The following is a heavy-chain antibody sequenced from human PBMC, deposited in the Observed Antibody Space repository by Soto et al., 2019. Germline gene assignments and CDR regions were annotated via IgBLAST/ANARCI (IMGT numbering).Heavy chain of an antibody. Sequence: SETLSLTCTVSGGSISSSSYYWGWIRQPPGKGLEWIGNIYYSGSTNYNPPLKSRVTISVDTSKNQFSLKLSSVTAADTAVYYCAGQTTYYDILTGYYTRNWFDPWGQGTLVTVSS. V-gene: IGHV4-61*05. CDR3: AGQTTYYDILTGYYTRNWFDP. D-gene: IGHD3-9*01. CDR2: IYYSGST. CDR1: GGSISSSSYY. J-gene: IGHJ5*02.